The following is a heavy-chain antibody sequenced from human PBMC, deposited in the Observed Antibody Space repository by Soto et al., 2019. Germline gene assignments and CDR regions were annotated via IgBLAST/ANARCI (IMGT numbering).Heavy chain of an antibody. CDR2: SKSKTDGGTT. V-gene: IGHV3-15*01. Sequence: GGSLRLSCAASGFTFSNAWMSWVRQAPGKGLGWVGRSKSKTDGGTTDYAAHVKGRFTISRDDSNNTLYLQMNSLKTEDTAVYYCATYGLNSGWFDYWGQGTLVTVSS. CDR3: ATYGLNSGWFDY. CDR1: GFTFSNAW. J-gene: IGHJ4*02. D-gene: IGHD6-19*01.